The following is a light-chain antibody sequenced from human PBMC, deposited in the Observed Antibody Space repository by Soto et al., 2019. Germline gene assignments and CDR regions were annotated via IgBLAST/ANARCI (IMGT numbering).Light chain of an antibody. J-gene: IGLJ2*01. V-gene: IGLV3-9*01. CDR1: NIGSKN. CDR3: QVGDSSTVV. CDR2: RDS. Sequence: SYELTQPLSVSVALGQTARITCGGNNIGSKNVHWYQQKPGQSPVLVIYRDSNRPSGIPERFSGSNSGNTATLTISRAQAGDEADYYCQVGDSSTVVFGGGTKVTVL.